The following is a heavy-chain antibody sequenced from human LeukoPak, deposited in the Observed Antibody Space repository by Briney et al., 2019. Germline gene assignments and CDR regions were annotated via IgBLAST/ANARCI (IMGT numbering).Heavy chain of an antibody. V-gene: IGHV3-23*01. CDR1: GFTFSSYA. D-gene: IGHD4-17*01. CDR2: ISGSGGST. Sequence: GGSLRLSCAASGFTFSSYAMSWVRQAPGKGLEWVSAISGSGGSTYYADSVKGRFTISRDNSKNTLYLQMNSLRAEDTAVYYCDKGPGNPHWAVTTATYYYYGMDVWGQGTTVTVSS. J-gene: IGHJ6*02. CDR3: DKGPGNPHWAVTTATYYYYGMDV.